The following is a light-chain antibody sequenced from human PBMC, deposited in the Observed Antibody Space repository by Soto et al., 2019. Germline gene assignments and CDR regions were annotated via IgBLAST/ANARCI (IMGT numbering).Light chain of an antibody. CDR3: SSYTSSSTLEV. Sequence: TGXSSDVGGYNYVSWYQQHPGKAPKLMIYDVSNRPSGVSNRFSGSKSGNTASLTISGLQAEDEADYYCSSYTSSSTLEVFGGGTKLTVL. CDR1: SSDVGGYNY. V-gene: IGLV2-14*04. J-gene: IGLJ2*01. CDR2: DVS.